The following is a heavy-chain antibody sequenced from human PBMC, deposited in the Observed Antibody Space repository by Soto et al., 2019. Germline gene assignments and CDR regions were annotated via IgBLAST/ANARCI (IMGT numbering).Heavy chain of an antibody. CDR2: IDPSDSYT. CDR1: GYSFTSYW. V-gene: IGHV5-10-1*01. D-gene: IGHD1-1*01. CDR3: ARLEGSEAEYYYYYGMDV. Sequence: GESLKIYCKGSGYSFTSYWISWVRQMPGKGLEWMGRIDPSDSYTNYSPSFQGHVTISADKSISTAYLQWSSLKASDTAMYYCARLEGSEAEYYYYYGMDVWGQGTTVTVSS. J-gene: IGHJ6*02.